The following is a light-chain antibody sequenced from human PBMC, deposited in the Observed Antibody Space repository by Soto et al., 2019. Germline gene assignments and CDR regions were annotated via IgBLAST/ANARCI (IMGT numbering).Light chain of an antibody. V-gene: IGLV2-14*03. Sequence: QSVLTQFASVSGSPGQSITISCTGTSIDVGAYNYVSWYQQHPDKAPKLLIYGNSNRPSGVPDRFSGSKSGTSASLAITGLQAEDEADYYCQSYDSSLSGYVFGTGTKLTVL. J-gene: IGLJ1*01. CDR2: GNS. CDR3: QSYDSSLSGYV. CDR1: SIDVGAYNY.